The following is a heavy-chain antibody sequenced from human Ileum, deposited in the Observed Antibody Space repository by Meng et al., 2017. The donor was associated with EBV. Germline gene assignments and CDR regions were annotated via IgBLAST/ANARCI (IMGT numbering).Heavy chain of an antibody. CDR2: IWNDERNK. V-gene: IGHV3-33*01. CDR3: ARDKKTTNYCIDY. CDR1: GCTLSLFG. D-gene: IGHD4/OR15-4a*01. J-gene: IGHJ4*02. Sequence: VRRVWSGGGVVQPGSSLRCSCAAAGCTLSLFGMHWVRQTPGKGLEWVAVIWNDERNKYYGASVQGRFTISRDNSKNTLYLQMNSLRLEDTGIYYCARDKKTTNYCIDYWGQGTLVTVSS.